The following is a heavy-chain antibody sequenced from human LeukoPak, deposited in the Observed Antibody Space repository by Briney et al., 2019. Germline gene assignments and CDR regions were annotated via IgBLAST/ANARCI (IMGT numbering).Heavy chain of an antibody. D-gene: IGHD6-19*01. V-gene: IGHV3-74*01. J-gene: IGHJ5*02. CDR1: GFTFSSHW. Sequence: PGGSLRLSCAASGFTFSSHWMHWVRQAPGKGLVWVTRISSDGSSTSYADSVKGRFTISRDNAKNTPYLQMSSLRAEDTAMYYCARISLSGWVNDHWGQGTLVTVSS. CDR2: ISSDGSST. CDR3: ARISLSGWVNDH.